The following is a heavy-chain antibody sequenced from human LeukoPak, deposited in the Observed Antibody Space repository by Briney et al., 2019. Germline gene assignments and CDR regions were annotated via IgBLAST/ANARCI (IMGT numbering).Heavy chain of an antibody. D-gene: IGHD6-19*01. Sequence: GGSLRLSCAASGFTVSSNYMSWVRQAPGKGLEWVSVIYSGGSTYYADSVKGRFTISRDNSKNTLYLQMNSLRADDTAVYYCARGCTVAGTIGGYFDYWGQGTLVTVSS. J-gene: IGHJ4*02. V-gene: IGHV3-53*01. CDR1: GFTVSSNY. CDR2: IYSGGST. CDR3: ARGCTVAGTIGGYFDY.